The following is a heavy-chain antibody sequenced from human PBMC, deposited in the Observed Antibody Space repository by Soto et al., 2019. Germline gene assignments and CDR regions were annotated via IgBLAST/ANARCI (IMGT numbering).Heavy chain of an antibody. CDR1: GYTFTSYG. Sequence: QVQLVQSGAEVKKPGASVKVSCKASGYTFTSYGLSWVRQAPGQGLEWMGWISAYNGNTHYAQKLQGRVTMTTDTPTSTAYMELRSLRSDDTAVYYCARSRYCSGGSCYPPYYYYYMDVWGKGTTVTVSS. CDR3: ARSRYCSGGSCYPPYYYYYMDV. J-gene: IGHJ6*03. CDR2: ISAYNGNT. D-gene: IGHD2-15*01. V-gene: IGHV1-18*01.